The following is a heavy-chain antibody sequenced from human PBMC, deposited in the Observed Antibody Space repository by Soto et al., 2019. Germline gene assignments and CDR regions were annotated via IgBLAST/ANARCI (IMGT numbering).Heavy chain of an antibody. CDR1: GGAISGYY. CDR2: IYSSGGT. Sequence: QVQLQESGPGLVKPSETLSLTCTVSGGAISGYYWTWIRQPAGKGLEWIGRIYSSGGTKYNPSLKSRVTMSLDTSKNQFSLRLSSVTAADTAVYYCARGPRFSDSFDPWGQGTLVTVSS. CDR3: ARGPRFSDSFDP. V-gene: IGHV4-4*07. D-gene: IGHD3-3*01. J-gene: IGHJ5*02.